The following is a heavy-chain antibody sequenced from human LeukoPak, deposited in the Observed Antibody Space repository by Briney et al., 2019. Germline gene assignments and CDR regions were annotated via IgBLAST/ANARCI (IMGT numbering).Heavy chain of an antibody. J-gene: IGHJ6*02. Sequence: ASVKVSCKASGGTFSGYAISWVRQAPGQGLEWMGGIIPIFGTANYAQKFQGRVTITADESTSTAYMELSSLRSEDTAVYYCASGSPGNYYYYGMDVWGQGTTVTVS. D-gene: IGHD1-1*01. CDR1: GGTFSGYA. V-gene: IGHV1-69*01. CDR2: IIPIFGTA. CDR3: ASGSPGNYYYYGMDV.